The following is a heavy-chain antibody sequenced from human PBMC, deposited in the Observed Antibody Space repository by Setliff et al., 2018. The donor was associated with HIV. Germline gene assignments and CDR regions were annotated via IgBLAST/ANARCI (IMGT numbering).Heavy chain of an antibody. CDR1: GFTFSRAW. V-gene: IGHV3-15*01. CDR2: IKNKGDGGTR. J-gene: IGHJ6*02. CDR3: TAEVAMDV. Sequence: GGSLRLSCEGSGFTFSRAWMSWVRQAPGKGLEWVGRIKNKGDGGTRDYAAPMGGRFTISRDDSKNTLYLQMNSLRTEDTAVYYCTAEVAMDVWGQGTTGTVSS.